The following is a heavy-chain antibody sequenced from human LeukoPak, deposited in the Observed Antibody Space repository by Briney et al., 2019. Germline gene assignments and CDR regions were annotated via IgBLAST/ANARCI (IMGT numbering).Heavy chain of an antibody. D-gene: IGHD1/OR15-1a*01. V-gene: IGHV4-59*01. CDR3: ARRHKNNRGLFDF. J-gene: IGHJ4*02. CDR2: ISYSGST. Sequence: SETLSLTCTVSGASITTYYWSWIRQPPGEGLEWIGYISYSGSTNYNPSLKSRVTISIDTSKNQFSLKLTSVTAADTALYYCARRHKNNRGLFDFWGQGTLVTVSS. CDR1: GASITTYY.